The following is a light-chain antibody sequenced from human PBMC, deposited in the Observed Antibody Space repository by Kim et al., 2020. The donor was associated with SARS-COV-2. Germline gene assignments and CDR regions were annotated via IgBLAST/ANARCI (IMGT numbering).Light chain of an antibody. CDR1: SSNSGSNY. V-gene: IGLV1-47*01. CDR3: AAWDDSLSGWV. J-gene: IGLJ3*02. CDR2: RNN. Sequence: GQRVPISCSGSSSNSGSNYIYSYQQLPGTAPKPHIYRNNQRPSGVPDRFSGSKSGTSASLAISGLRSEDEADYYCAAWDDSLSGWVFGGGTKLTVL.